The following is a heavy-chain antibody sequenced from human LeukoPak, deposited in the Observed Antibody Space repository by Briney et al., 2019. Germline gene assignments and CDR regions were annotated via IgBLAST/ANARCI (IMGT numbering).Heavy chain of an antibody. CDR2: ISSSGSTI. V-gene: IGHV3-11*01. D-gene: IGHD6-19*01. Sequence: GGSLRLSCAASGFTSSDYYMSWIRQAPGKGLEWVSYISSSGSTIYYADSVKGRFTISRDNAKNSLYLQMNSLRAEDTAVYYCARRSGNSSGWYDFDYWGQGTLVTVSS. CDR3: ARRSGNSSGWYDFDY. J-gene: IGHJ4*02. CDR1: GFTSSDYY.